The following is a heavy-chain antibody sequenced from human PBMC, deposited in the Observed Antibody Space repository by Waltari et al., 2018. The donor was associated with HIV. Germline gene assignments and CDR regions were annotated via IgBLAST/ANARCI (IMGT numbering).Heavy chain of an antibody. CDR1: GGSFSGSY. CDR3: ARVGTGWDGSFHYYGMDV. D-gene: IGHD6-19*01. J-gene: IGHJ6*02. V-gene: IGHV4-34*01. Sequence: QVQLHQWGAGLLKPSETLSLTCAVYGGSFSGSYWSWVRQPPGKGLEWIGEINHSGTTNYNPALKGRVTISVDTSKNQFSLKVNSVTAADTALYFCARVGTGWDGSFHYYGMDVWGQGTVVAVSS. CDR2: INHSGTT.